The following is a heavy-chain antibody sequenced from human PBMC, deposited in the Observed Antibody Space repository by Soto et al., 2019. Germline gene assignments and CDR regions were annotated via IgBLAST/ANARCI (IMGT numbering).Heavy chain of an antibody. D-gene: IGHD2-2*01. CDR1: GYSFTSYW. V-gene: IGHV5-10-1*01. Sequence: PGESLKISCKGSGYSFTSYWISWVRQMPGKGLEWMGRIDPSDSYTNYSPSFQGHVTISADKSISTAYLQWSSLKASDTAMYYCAREPKPDIVVVPAAKDANWFDPWGQGTLVTVSS. CDR2: IDPSDSYT. CDR3: AREPKPDIVVVPAAKDANWFDP. J-gene: IGHJ5*02.